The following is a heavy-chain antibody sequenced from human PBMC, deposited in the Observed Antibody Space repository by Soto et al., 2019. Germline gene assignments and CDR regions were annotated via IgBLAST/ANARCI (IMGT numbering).Heavy chain of an antibody. Sequence: ETSVKLSCKASGYTFTGYYMHSVRQAPGQGLEWMGWINPNSGGTNYAQKFQGWVTMTRDTSISTAYMELSRLRSDDTAVYYCARPDSGAFDIWGQGTMVPVSS. D-gene: IGHD3-10*01. V-gene: IGHV1-2*04. CDR2: INPNSGGT. CDR3: ARPDSGAFDI. J-gene: IGHJ3*02. CDR1: GYTFTGYY.